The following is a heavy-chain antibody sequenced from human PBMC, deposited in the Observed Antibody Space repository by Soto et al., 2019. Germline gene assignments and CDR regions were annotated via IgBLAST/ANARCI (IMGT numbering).Heavy chain of an antibody. CDR3: ARRCYYDSSGYYYYGMDV. CDR1: GYSFTSYW. J-gene: IGHJ6*02. Sequence: GESLKISCKGSGYSFTSYWIGWVRQMPGKGLEWMGIIYPGDSDTRYSPSFQGQVTISADKSISTAYLQWSSLKASDTAMYYCARRCYYDSSGYYYYGMDVWGQGTTVTVSS. V-gene: IGHV5-51*01. D-gene: IGHD3-22*01. CDR2: IYPGDSDT.